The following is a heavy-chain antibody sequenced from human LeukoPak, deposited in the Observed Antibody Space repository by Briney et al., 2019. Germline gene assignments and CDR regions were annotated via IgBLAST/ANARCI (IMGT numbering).Heavy chain of an antibody. CDR2: ISYDGSNK. Sequence: PGRSLRLSCAASGFTFSSYGMHWVRQAPGKGLEWVAVISYDGSNKYYADSVKGRFTISRDNSKNTLYLQMNSLRAEDTAVYYCAKVPARYDSSGPSDYWGQGTLVTVSS. CDR3: AKVPARYDSSGPSDY. CDR1: GFTFSSYG. D-gene: IGHD3-22*01. V-gene: IGHV3-30*18. J-gene: IGHJ4*02.